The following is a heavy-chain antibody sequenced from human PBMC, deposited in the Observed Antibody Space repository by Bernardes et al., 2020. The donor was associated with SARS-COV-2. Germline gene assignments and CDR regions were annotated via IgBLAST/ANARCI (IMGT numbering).Heavy chain of an antibody. CDR1: GLTFSSYW. CDR3: ERAGRPGAYYFEY. V-gene: IGHV3-74*01. CDR2: ISRGGSST. Sequence: GGSLRLSCAASGLTFSSYWMHWVRQAPGKGLVWVSRISRGGSSTSYADSVKGRFTISRDNAKNTLYLQMNSLRAEDTAVYYCERAGRPGAYYFEYWGQGTLV. D-gene: IGHD1-26*01. J-gene: IGHJ4*02.